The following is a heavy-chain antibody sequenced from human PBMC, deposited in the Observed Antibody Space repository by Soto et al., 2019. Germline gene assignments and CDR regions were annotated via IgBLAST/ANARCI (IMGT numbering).Heavy chain of an antibody. CDR3: ASRTTTVPFSFDP. Sequence: QITLKESGPTLAKPTQTLTLTCTFSGFSLTTSGVGVGWIRQPPGKALEWLALIYWDDDKRYSPSLKSRLTVTKETSKDQVVLTLTNMDPASTATSFCASRTTTVPFSFDPWGQGALVTVSA. J-gene: IGHJ5*02. CDR2: IYWDDDK. CDR1: GFSLTTSGVG. V-gene: IGHV2-5*02. D-gene: IGHD4-17*01.